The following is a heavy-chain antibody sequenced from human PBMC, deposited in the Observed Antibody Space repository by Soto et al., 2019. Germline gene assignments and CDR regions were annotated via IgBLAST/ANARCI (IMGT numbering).Heavy chain of an antibody. Sequence: QVQLQESGPGLVKPSETLSLTCTVSGGSVSSGSYYWSWIRQPPGKGLEWIGYIYYSGSTNYNPSRKSRVTISVDTSKNQFSLKLSSVTAADTAVYYCARAATVVTFDYWGQGTLVTVSS. CDR3: ARAATVVTFDY. CDR1: GGSVSSGSYY. CDR2: IYYSGST. J-gene: IGHJ4*02. V-gene: IGHV4-61*01. D-gene: IGHD4-17*01.